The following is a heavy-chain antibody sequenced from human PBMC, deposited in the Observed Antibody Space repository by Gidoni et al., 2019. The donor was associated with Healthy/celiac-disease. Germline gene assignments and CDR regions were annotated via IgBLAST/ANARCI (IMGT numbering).Heavy chain of an antibody. Sequence: QVQLQESFPGLVKPSETLSLTCTVSGGSISSYYWSWIRQPPGKGLEWIGYIYYSGSTNYNPSLKSRVTISVDTSKNQFSLKLSSVTAADTAVYYCARDDSSGYVFDYWVQGTLVTVSS. D-gene: IGHD3-22*01. CDR1: GGSISSYY. V-gene: IGHV4-59*01. J-gene: IGHJ4*02. CDR2: IYYSGST. CDR3: ARDDSSGYVFDY.